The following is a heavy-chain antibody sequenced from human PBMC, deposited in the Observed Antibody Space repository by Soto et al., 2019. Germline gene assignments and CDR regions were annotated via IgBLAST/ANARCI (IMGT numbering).Heavy chain of an antibody. CDR2: ISSSSSYI. Sequence: GGSLRLSCAASGFTFSSYSMNWVRQAPGKGLEWVSSISSSSSYIYYADSVKGRFTISRDNAKNSLYLQMNSLRAEDTAVYYCARALLPGIAVAQGYFDYWGQGTLVTVSS. J-gene: IGHJ4*02. V-gene: IGHV3-21*01. CDR1: GFTFSSYS. CDR3: ARALLPGIAVAQGYFDY. D-gene: IGHD6-19*01.